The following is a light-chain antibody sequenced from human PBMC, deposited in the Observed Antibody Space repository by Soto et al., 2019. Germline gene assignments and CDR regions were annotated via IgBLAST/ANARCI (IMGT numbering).Light chain of an antibody. CDR1: QDISKS. Sequence: DIQMTQSPSSLSASVGDRVTITCQASQDISKSLNWYQQKSGKAPKLLICGASNLETGVPSRFSGSGSGTDFTLTISSRQPEDIGTYYCQQYVNVPFTFGPGTKVDI. V-gene: IGKV1-33*01. CDR3: QQYVNVPFT. CDR2: GAS. J-gene: IGKJ3*01.